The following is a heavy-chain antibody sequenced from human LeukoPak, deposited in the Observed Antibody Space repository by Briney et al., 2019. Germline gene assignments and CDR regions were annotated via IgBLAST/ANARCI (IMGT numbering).Heavy chain of an antibody. Sequence: SETLSLTCAVSGYSISSGYYWGWIRQPPGKGLEWIGTIYHNGNTYYNPSLKSRVTISVDTSKNQFSLKLSSVTAADTAVYYCARVRYNYGDSDYWGQGTLITVSS. J-gene: IGHJ4*02. D-gene: IGHD5-18*01. CDR1: GYSISSGYY. CDR2: IYHNGNT. V-gene: IGHV4-38-2*01. CDR3: ARVRYNYGDSDY.